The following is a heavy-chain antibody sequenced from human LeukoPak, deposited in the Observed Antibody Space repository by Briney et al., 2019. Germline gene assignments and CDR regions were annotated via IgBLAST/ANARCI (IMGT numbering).Heavy chain of an antibody. D-gene: IGHD2-15*01. CDR1: GFIFSNYG. V-gene: IGHV3-30*03. CDR3: ARDVLPYYYYYYYMDV. Sequence: PGGSLRLSCVASGFIFSNYGMHWVRQAPGKGLEWVAVISYDGSNKLYADSVKGRFTISRDNAKNSLYLQMNSLRAEDTAVYYCARDVLPYYYYYYYMDVWGKGTTVTVSS. J-gene: IGHJ6*03. CDR2: ISYDGSNK.